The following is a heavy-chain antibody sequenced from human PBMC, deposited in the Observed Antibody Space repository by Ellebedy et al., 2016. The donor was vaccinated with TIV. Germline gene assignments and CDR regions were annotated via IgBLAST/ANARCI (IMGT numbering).Heavy chain of an antibody. CDR3: ARDPKGETVTSFDY. V-gene: IGHV3-48*04. J-gene: IGHJ4*02. CDR1: GFTFSSYS. Sequence: GESLKISCAASGFTFSSYSMNWVRQAPGKGLEWVSYISSSSSTIYYADSVKGRFTISRDNAKNSLYLQMNSLRAEDTAVYYCARDPKGETVTSFDYWGQGTLVTVSS. D-gene: IGHD4-17*01. CDR2: ISSSSSTI.